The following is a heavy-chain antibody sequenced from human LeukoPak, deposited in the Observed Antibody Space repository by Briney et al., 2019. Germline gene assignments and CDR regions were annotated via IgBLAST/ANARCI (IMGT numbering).Heavy chain of an antibody. CDR1: GFTFSSYA. CDR3: AKDRRLAATTQEC. V-gene: IGHV3-23*01. D-gene: IGHD2-15*01. J-gene: IGHJ4*02. CDR2: ISGSGDST. Sequence: GGSLRLSCAASGFTFSSYAMSWVRQAPGKGLEWVSTISGSGDSTYYADSVKGRFTISRDISKNMLYLQMNSLRAEDTAVYYCAKDRRLAATTQECWGQGTLVTVSS.